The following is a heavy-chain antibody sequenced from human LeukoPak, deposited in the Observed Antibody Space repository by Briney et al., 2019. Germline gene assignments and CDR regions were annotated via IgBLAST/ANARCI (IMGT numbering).Heavy chain of an antibody. J-gene: IGHJ3*02. D-gene: IGHD6-13*01. V-gene: IGHV4-59*01. Sequence: PSETLSLTCAVYGGSFSGYYWSWIRQPPGKGLQWIGYIDYSVSTNYNPSLKSRVTMSVDTSKNHFSLNLISVTAADTAVYYCARVRRSSSRPDAFDIWGQGTMVTVSS. CDR3: ARVRRSSSRPDAFDI. CDR1: GGSFSGYY. CDR2: IDYSVST.